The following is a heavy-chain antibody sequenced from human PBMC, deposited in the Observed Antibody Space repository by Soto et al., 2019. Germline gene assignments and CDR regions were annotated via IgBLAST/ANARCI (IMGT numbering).Heavy chain of an antibody. D-gene: IGHD3-22*01. CDR3: ARGADRALTY. V-gene: IGHV4-34*01. J-gene: IGHJ4*02. Sequence: QVQLHQWGAGLLKPSETLSLTCAVFGGPFTGYYWSWIRQPPGKGLEWIGEIDHTGSTSYSPSLKCRVTISVDTSKKQFSLNLNSVTAADTAVYYCARGADRALTYWGQGTLVAVSS. CDR2: IDHTGST. CDR1: GGPFTGYY.